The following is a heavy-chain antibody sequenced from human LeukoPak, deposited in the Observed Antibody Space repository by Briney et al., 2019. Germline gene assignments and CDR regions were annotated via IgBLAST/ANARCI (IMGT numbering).Heavy chain of an antibody. CDR1: GFTFSSYW. CDR2: IKQDGSEK. CDR3: ARDAGRFLEWHLDS. Sequence: GGSLRLSFAASGFTFSSYWMSWVRQAPGKGLEWVANIKQDGSEKYYVDSVKGRFTISRDNAKNSLYLQMNSLRAEDTAVYYCARDAGRFLEWHLDSWGQGTLVTVSP. V-gene: IGHV3-7*03. J-gene: IGHJ4*02. D-gene: IGHD3-3*01.